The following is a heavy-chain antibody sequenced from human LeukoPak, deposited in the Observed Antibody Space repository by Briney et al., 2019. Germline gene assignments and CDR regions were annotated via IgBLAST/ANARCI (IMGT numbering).Heavy chain of an antibody. V-gene: IGHV6-1*01. Sequence: SQTLSLTCAISGDSVSSNSAAWNWIRQSPSRGLEWLGRTYYRSKWYNDYAVSVKSRITINPDTSKNQFSLQLNSVTPEDTAVYYCARVLRYGGSYYGAYYYYYGMDVWGQGTTVTVSS. CDR3: ARVLRYGGSYYGAYYYYYGMDV. CDR2: TYYRSKWYN. J-gene: IGHJ6*02. CDR1: GDSVSSNSAA. D-gene: IGHD1-26*01.